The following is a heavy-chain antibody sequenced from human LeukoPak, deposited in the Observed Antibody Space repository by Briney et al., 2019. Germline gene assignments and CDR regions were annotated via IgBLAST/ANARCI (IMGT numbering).Heavy chain of an antibody. J-gene: IGHJ4*02. Sequence: GESLKISCKGSGYSFTTYWIAWVRQVPGKGLEWMGIIHPRDSDIRYNPPFQGQVTISADKSISTAYLQWNSLRASDTAIYYCARMIGLGEVSPYFDYWGQGSLGTVSS. D-gene: IGHD3-16*02. CDR1: GYSFTTYW. CDR2: IHPRDSDI. CDR3: ARMIGLGEVSPYFDY. V-gene: IGHV5-51*01.